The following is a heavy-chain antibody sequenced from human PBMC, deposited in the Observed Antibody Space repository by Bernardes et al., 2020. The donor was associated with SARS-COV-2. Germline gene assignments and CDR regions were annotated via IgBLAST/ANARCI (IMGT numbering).Heavy chain of an antibody. CDR1: GFTFSSYG. V-gene: IGHV3-30*18. CDR2: ISYDGSNK. D-gene: IGHD5-12*01. Sequence: GSLRLSCAASGFTFSSYGMHWVRQAPGKGLEWVAVISYDGSNKYYADSVKGRFTISRDNSKNTLYLQMNSLRAEDTAVYYCAKDLQRWLHALSPGSSFDYWGQGTLVTVSS. CDR3: AKDLQRWLHALSPGSSFDY. J-gene: IGHJ4*02.